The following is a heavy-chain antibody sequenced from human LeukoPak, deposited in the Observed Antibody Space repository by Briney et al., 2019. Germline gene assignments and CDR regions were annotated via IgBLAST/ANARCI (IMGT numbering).Heavy chain of an antibody. J-gene: IGHJ4*02. V-gene: IGHV1-2*02. CDR3: ARHPSDSSGYPYFDY. CDR2: INPNSGGT. Sequence: GASVKVSCKASGYTFTSYYMHWVRQAPGQGLEWMGWINPNSGGTNYAQKFQGRVTMTRDTSISTAYMELSRLRSDDTAVYYCARHPSDSSGYPYFDYWGQGTLVTVSS. CDR1: GYTFTSYY. D-gene: IGHD3-22*01.